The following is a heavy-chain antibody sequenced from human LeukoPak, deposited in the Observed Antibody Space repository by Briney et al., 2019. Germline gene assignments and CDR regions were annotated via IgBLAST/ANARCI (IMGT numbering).Heavy chain of an antibody. J-gene: IGHJ4*02. CDR3: PRSAGSGSHPFDY. V-gene: IGHV3-48*02. CDR2: ISGSSTTI. Sequence: GSLRLSCAASGFTLTTYSMNWVRQAPGKGLEWVSYISGSSTTIYYADSVKGRFTISRDNAKNSLYLQMSSLRDEDTAVYYCPRSAGSGSHPFDYWGQGTLVTVSS. D-gene: IGHD1-26*01. CDR1: GFTLTTYS.